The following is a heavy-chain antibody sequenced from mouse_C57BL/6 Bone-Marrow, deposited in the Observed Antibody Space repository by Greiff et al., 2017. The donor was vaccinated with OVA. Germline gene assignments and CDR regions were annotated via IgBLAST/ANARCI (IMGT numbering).Heavy chain of an antibody. CDR2: IYPGDGDT. D-gene: IGHD1-1*01. J-gene: IGHJ2*01. CDR3: AVMYGSSDY. CDR1: GYAFSSSW. V-gene: IGHV1-82*01. Sequence: QVQLQQSGPELVKPGASVKISCKASGYAFSSSWMNWVKQRPGKGLEWIGRIYPGDGDTNYNGKFKGKATLTADKSSSTAYRQLSSLTSEDAAVYFCAVMYGSSDYWGQGTTLTVSS.